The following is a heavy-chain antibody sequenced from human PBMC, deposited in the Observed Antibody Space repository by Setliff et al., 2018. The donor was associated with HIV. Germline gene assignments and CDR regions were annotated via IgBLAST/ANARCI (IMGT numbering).Heavy chain of an antibody. D-gene: IGHD6-25*01. V-gene: IGHV1-69*13. CDR2: IIPLYGTA. Sequence: SVKVSCKASGGTFSDYAISWVRQAPGQGLQWMGGIIPLYGTANYAQKFQGRVKIIADETTRTAYMELSSLISEDTAVYYCARGPLLNSAYYLDYWGQGTLVTVPQ. CDR3: ARGPLLNSAYYLDY. J-gene: IGHJ4*02. CDR1: GGTFSDYA.